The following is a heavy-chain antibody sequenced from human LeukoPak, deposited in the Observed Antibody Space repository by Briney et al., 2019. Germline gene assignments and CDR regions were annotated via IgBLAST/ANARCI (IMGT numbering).Heavy chain of an antibody. CDR3: ASGPYPAAGTDHQFDY. J-gene: IGHJ4*02. CDR1: GASISSYY. CDR2: IFYRGST. Sequence: SETLSLTCTVSGASISSYYWSWIRQPPGEGLEWIGYIFYRGSTNYNPSLKSRVTISVDTSKNQFSLELSSVTAADTAVYYCASGPYPAAGTDHQFDYWGQGILVTVFS. V-gene: IGHV4-59*01. D-gene: IGHD6-13*01.